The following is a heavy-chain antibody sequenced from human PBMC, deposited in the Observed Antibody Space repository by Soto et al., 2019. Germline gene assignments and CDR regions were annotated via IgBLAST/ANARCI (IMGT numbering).Heavy chain of an antibody. CDR1: GYTFSNYG. CDR2: ISAYNGDT. V-gene: IGHV1-18*01. J-gene: IGHJ4*02. Sequence: QVQLVQSGAEVKKPGASVKVSCKASGYTFSNYGISWARQAPGRGLEWMGWISAYNGDTKYAQKLQGRVTMTTDTPTSTAYMALRSLISDDTAVYYCARKSPPVDCWGQGTLGTSSS. CDR3: ARKSPPVDC.